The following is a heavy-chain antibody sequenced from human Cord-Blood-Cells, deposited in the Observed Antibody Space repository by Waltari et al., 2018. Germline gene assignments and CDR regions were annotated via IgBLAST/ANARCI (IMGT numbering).Heavy chain of an antibody. V-gene: IGHV1-69*09. J-gene: IGHJ6*03. CDR1: GGTFSRNA. CDR2: IIPILGIA. Sequence: QVPLVQSGAEVKKPGSSVKVSCKASGGTFSRNAISWVRQAPGQGLEWMGRIIPILGIANYAQKFHGRVTITADKSTSTAYMELSSLRSEDTAVYYCARARYYYYYYMDVWGKGTTVTVSS. CDR3: ARARYYYYYYMDV.